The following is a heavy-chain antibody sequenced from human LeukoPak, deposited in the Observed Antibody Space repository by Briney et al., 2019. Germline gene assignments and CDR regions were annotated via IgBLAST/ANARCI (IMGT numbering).Heavy chain of an antibody. Sequence: SETLSLTCTVSGGSISSSSYYWGWIRQPPGKGLEWIGSIYYSGSTYYNPSLKSRVTISVDKSKNQFSLKLSSVTAADTAVYYCARMGSAAGSMDVWGQGTTVTVSS. CDR1: GGSISSSSYY. D-gene: IGHD6-13*01. V-gene: IGHV4-39*07. CDR2: IYYSGST. J-gene: IGHJ6*02. CDR3: ARMGSAAGSMDV.